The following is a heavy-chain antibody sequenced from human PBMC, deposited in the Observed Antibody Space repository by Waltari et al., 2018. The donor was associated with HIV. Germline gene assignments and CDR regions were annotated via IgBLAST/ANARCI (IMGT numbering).Heavy chain of an antibody. CDR3: AKEYYDFWSGYYTGTTGGGFDY. J-gene: IGHJ4*02. CDR2: ISWNSGSI. Sequence: EVQLVESGGGLVQPGRSLRLSCAASGFTFDDYAMHWVRQAPGKGLEWVSGISWNSGSIGYADSVKGRFTISRDNAKNSLYLQMNSLRAEDTALYYCAKEYYDFWSGYYTGTTGGGFDYWGQGTLVTVSS. D-gene: IGHD3-3*01. CDR1: GFTFDDYA. V-gene: IGHV3-9*01.